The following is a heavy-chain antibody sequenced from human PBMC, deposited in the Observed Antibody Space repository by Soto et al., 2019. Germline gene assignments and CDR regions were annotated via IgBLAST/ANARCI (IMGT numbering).Heavy chain of an antibody. CDR3: ARLAGAGYYYGMDV. Sequence: SETLSLTCTVSNGSLSSNYWSWIRQSPGKGLEWIGNIYYSGSTNYNPSLKSRVTMSVDTSKNQFTLKLSSVTAADTAVYYCARLAGAGYYYGMDVWGQGTTVTVSS. V-gene: IGHV4-59*01. CDR2: IYYSGST. CDR1: NGSLSSNY. J-gene: IGHJ6*02. D-gene: IGHD6-19*01.